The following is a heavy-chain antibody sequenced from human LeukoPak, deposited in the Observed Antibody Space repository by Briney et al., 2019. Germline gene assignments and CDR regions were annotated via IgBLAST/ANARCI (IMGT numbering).Heavy chain of an antibody. Sequence: GRSLRLSCAASGFTFSSYGIHWVRQAPGKGLEWVAVIWYDGSNKYYADSVKGRFTISRDNSKNTLYLQMNSLRAEDTAVYYCARDPYDGGKGPFDYWGQGTLVTVSS. CDR1: GFTFSSYG. V-gene: IGHV3-33*01. J-gene: IGHJ4*02. CDR3: ARDPYDGGKGPFDY. CDR2: IWYDGSNK. D-gene: IGHD4-23*01.